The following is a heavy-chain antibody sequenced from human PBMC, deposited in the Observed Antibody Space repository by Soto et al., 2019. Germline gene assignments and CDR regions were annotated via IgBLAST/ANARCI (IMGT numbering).Heavy chain of an antibody. V-gene: IGHV3-74*01. CDR1: RLIFSNYK. CDR3: ARDTDGLHY. Sequence: EVQLVESGGGLVQPGESLRLSCAASRLIFSNYKMHWVRQAPGKGLVWVSRINTDGSIIDYADSVKGRFTVSRDNAKNTLYLQMNSLRADDTAVYYCARDTDGLHYWGQGTLVTVSS. J-gene: IGHJ4*02. CDR2: INTDGSII.